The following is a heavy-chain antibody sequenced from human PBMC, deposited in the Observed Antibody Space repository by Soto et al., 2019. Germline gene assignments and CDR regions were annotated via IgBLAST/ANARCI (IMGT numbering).Heavy chain of an antibody. Sequence: EVQLVESGGGLVQPGRSLRLSCAASGFTLRDSAMHWVRQVTGGGLEWVSGIYASGRVGYVDSVKGRFTISRDVAKNSLYLQMHSLTTEDTALYYCVKDILAGGADVWGQGTTVTVSS. D-gene: IGHD3-10*01. CDR1: GFTLRDSA. J-gene: IGHJ6*02. CDR3: VKDILAGGADV. V-gene: IGHV3-9*01. CDR2: IYASGRV.